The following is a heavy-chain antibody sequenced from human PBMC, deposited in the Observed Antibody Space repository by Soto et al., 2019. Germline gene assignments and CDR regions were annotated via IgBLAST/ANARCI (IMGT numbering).Heavy chain of an antibody. CDR3: VRHAQWIIRAY. Sequence: SETLSLTCAVSGGSISSGGYSWSWIRQPPGKGLEWIGYIYYSGSTYYNPSLKSRVTISVDTSKNQFSLKLSSVTAADTAVYYCVRHAQWIIRAYWGQGSLVTVSS. D-gene: IGHD5-12*01. J-gene: IGHJ4*02. CDR2: IYYSGST. CDR1: GGSISSGGYS. V-gene: IGHV4-30-2*05.